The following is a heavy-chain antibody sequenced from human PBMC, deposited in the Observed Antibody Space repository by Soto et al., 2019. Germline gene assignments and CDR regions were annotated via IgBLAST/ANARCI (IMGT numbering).Heavy chain of an antibody. V-gene: IGHV4-34*01. CDR2: INHSGST. J-gene: IGHJ4*02. D-gene: IGHD2-15*01. Sequence: SETLSLTCAVYGGSFSGYYWSWIRQPPGKGLEWIGEINHSGSTNYNTSLKSRVTISVDTSKSQFSLNLSFVTAADTAVYYCATMGTPATGLYFFDYWGQGSLVTAPQ. CDR1: GGSFSGYY. CDR3: ATMGTPATGLYFFDY.